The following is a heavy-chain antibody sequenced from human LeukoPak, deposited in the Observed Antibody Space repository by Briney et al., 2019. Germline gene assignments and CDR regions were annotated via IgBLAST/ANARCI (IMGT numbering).Heavy chain of an antibody. CDR2: IYTSGST. CDR1: GGSISSYY. J-gene: IGHJ4*02. CDR3: ARFGYYDSSGYYFDY. D-gene: IGHD3-22*01. V-gene: IGHV4-4*07. Sequence: SETLSLTCTVSGGSISSYYWSWIRQPAGKELEWIGRIYTSGSTNYNPSLKSRVTMSGDTSKNQFSLKLSSVTAAATAVYYCARFGYYDSSGYYFDYWGQGTLVTVSS.